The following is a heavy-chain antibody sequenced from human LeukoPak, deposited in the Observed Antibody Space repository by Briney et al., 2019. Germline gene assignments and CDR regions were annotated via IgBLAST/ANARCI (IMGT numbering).Heavy chain of an antibody. Sequence: ASVKVSCKASGYTSTGYYMHWVRQAPGQGLEWMGWINPNSGGTNYAQKFQGRVTMTRDTSISTAYMELSRLRSDDTAVYYCARVLSIKDCSGGSCLAYYFDYWGQGTLVTVSS. D-gene: IGHD2-15*01. J-gene: IGHJ4*02. CDR2: INPNSGGT. CDR3: ARVLSIKDCSGGSCLAYYFDY. V-gene: IGHV1-2*02. CDR1: GYTSTGYY.